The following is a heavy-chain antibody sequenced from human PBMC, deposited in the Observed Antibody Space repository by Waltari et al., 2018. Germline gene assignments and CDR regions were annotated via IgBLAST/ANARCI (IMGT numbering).Heavy chain of an antibody. CDR3: AKSPTTQWELPDY. CDR2: ISATDGRT. Sequence: EVLLLESGGGLVQPGGSLRLPCAASGFTFSNYAMRWVRQAPGKGLEWVSSISATDGRTYYADSVRGRFSVSRDNSKNTLYLQMNSLRAEDTALYYCAKSPTTQWELPDYWGQGTLVTVSS. CDR1: GFTFSNYA. V-gene: IGHV3-23*01. D-gene: IGHD1-26*01. J-gene: IGHJ4*02.